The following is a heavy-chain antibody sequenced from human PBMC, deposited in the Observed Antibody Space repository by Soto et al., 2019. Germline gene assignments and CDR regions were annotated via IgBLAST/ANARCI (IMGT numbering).Heavy chain of an antibody. J-gene: IGHJ6*02. V-gene: IGHV3-64*01. CDR3: ARAIWETYGMDV. Sequence: EVQLVESGGGLVQLGGSLRLSCAASGFTFSSYAMHWVRQAPGKGLEYVSAISSNGGSTYYANSVKGRFTISRDNSKNTLYLQMGSLRAEDMAVYYCARAIWETYGMDVWGQGTTVTVSS. D-gene: IGHD3-9*01. CDR2: ISSNGGST. CDR1: GFTFSSYA.